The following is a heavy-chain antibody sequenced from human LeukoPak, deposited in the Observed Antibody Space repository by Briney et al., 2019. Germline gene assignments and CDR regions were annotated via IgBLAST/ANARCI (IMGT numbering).Heavy chain of an antibody. Sequence: SVKVSCKASGGTFSSYAISWVRQAPGQGLEWMGRIIPILGIANYAQKFQGRVTITADKSTSTAYMELSSLRSEDTAVYYCAKSVDLEMATIHYYGMDVWGQGTTVTVSS. CDR1: GGTFSSYA. CDR3: AKSVDLEMATIHYYGMDV. V-gene: IGHV1-69*04. J-gene: IGHJ6*02. CDR2: IIPILGIA. D-gene: IGHD5-24*01.